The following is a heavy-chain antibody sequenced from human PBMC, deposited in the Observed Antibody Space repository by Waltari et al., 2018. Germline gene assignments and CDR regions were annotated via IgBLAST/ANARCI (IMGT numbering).Heavy chain of an antibody. V-gene: IGHV1-69*01. J-gene: IGHJ6*02. Sequence: QVQLVQSGAAVKKPGSSVKVSCKASGGTFSSYAISWVRQAPGQGLGWMGGIIPIFGTANYAQKFQGRVTITADESTSTAYMELSSLRSEDTAVYYCARAEWLRPDYHYYYYYGMDVWGQGTTVTVSS. CDR1: GGTFSSYA. CDR2: IIPIFGTA. D-gene: IGHD5-12*01. CDR3: ARAEWLRPDYHYYYYYGMDV.